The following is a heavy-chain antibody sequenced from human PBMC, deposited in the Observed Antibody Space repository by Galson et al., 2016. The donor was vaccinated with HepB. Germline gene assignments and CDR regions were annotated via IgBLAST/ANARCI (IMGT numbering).Heavy chain of an antibody. Sequence: SLRLSCAASGFTFSYYYMSWIRQAPGKGLEWVSXISGDGRTINYADSVKGRFTISRGNAKNSLYLHMNSLTGEDTAVYYCARMFPLYSSGWYVRGDGWFDSWGQGTLVTVSS. CDR3: ARMFPLYSSGWYVRGDGWFDS. J-gene: IGHJ5*01. V-gene: IGHV3-11*01. D-gene: IGHD6-19*01. CDR2: ISGDGRTI. CDR1: GFTFSYYY.